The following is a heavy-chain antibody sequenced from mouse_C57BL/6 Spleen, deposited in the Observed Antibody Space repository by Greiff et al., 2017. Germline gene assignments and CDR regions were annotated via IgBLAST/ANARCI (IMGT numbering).Heavy chain of an antibody. CDR3: ARGGSNYGY. CDR1: GYAFSSSW. J-gene: IGHJ2*01. D-gene: IGHD2-5*01. V-gene: IGHV1-82*01. Sequence: VHVKQSGPELVKPGASVKISCKASGYAFSSSWMNWVKQRPGKGLDWIGRIYPGDGDTNYNGKFKGKATLTADKSSSTAYMQLSSLTSEDSAVYFCARGGSNYGYWGQGTTLTVSS. CDR2: IYPGDGDT.